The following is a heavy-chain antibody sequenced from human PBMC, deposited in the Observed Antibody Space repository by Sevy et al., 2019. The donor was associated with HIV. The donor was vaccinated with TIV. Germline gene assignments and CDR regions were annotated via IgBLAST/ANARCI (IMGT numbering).Heavy chain of an antibody. CDR1: GFTFSSYS. CDR2: ISSSSGTI. Sequence: GGSLRLSCAASGFTFSSYSMNWVRQAPGKGLEWVSYISSSSGTIYNADSVKGRFTISRDNAKNSLYLQMNSLRAEDTAVYYCARANRGYSPDYWGQGTLVTVSS. CDR3: ARANRGYSPDY. V-gene: IGHV3-48*01. J-gene: IGHJ4*02. D-gene: IGHD5-18*01.